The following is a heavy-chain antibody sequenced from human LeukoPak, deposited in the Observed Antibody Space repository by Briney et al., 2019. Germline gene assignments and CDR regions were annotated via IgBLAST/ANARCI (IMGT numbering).Heavy chain of an antibody. Sequence: GGSLRLSCAASGFTFSSYAMSWVRRGPGKGLEGLKWVSSISGRGDRTYYADSVKGRFTISRDNSKNTLYLQMNSLRAEDTAIYYCARFQDCGGDCPFDYWGQGTLVTVSS. CDR1: GFTFSSYA. J-gene: IGHJ4*02. D-gene: IGHD2-21*02. CDR2: ISGRGDRT. V-gene: IGHV3-23*01. CDR3: ARFQDCGGDCPFDY.